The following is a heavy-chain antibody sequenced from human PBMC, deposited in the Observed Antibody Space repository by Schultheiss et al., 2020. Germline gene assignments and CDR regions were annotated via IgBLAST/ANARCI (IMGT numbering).Heavy chain of an antibody. D-gene: IGHD2-2*02. J-gene: IGHJ6*02. CDR2: IGTAGDT. CDR3: ARERVPAAIEGANYYYYGMDV. V-gene: IGHV3-13*01. CDR1: GFTFSSYD. Sequence: GGSLRLSCAASGFTFSSYDMHWVRQATGKGLELVSAIGTAGDTYYPGSVKGRFTISRENAKNSLYLQMNSLRAEDTAVYYCARERVPAAIEGANYYYYGMDVWGQGTTVTVSS.